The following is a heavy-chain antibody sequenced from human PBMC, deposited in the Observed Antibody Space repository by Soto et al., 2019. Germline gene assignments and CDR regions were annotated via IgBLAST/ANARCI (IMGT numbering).Heavy chain of an antibody. CDR1: AITFSDFY. V-gene: IGHV3-11*05. CDR3: ARWFGGFDY. CDR2: IGSISSYT. J-gene: IGHJ4*02. D-gene: IGHD3-10*01. Sequence: QVQLVESGGGLVKPGGSLRLSCAASAITFSDFYMSWIRQAPGQGLEWVSYIGSISSYTNYADSVKGRFTISRDNAKNSLYLQMNSLRAEDTAVYYCARWFGGFDYWGQGTLVTVSS.